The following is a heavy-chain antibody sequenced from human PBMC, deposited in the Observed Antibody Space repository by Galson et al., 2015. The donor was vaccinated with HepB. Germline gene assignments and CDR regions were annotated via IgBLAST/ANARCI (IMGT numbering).Heavy chain of an antibody. J-gene: IGHJ2*01. V-gene: IGHV3-53*01. CDR3: ARGANQDWYFDL. CDR1: GVTVSSDY. D-gene: IGHD4/OR15-4a*01. Sequence: SLRLSCAASGVTVSSDYMSWVRQAPGKGLEWVSAIYSGGSIYYADSVTGRFTISRDNSKNTLYLQMNSLRAEDTAVYFCARGANQDWYFDLWGRGTLVTVSS. CDR2: IYSGGSI.